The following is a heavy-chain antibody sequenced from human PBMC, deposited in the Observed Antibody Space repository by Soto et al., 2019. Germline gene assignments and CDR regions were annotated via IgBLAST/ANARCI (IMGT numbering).Heavy chain of an antibody. Sequence: PGESLKISCKGSGYSFTSYWISWVRQMPGKGLEWMGRIDPSDSYTNYSPSFQGHVTISADKSISTAYLQWSSLKASDTAMYYCASRKYSSPQGPIYYYGMDVWGQGTTVTVSS. CDR2: IDPSDSYT. J-gene: IGHJ6*02. D-gene: IGHD6-6*01. V-gene: IGHV5-10-1*01. CDR3: ASRKYSSPQGPIYYYGMDV. CDR1: GYSFTSYW.